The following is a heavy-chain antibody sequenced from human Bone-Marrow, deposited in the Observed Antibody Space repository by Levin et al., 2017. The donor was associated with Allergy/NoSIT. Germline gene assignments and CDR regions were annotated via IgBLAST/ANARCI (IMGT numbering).Heavy chain of an antibody. J-gene: IGHJ4*02. Sequence: GESLKISCQTSGYNFISHGITWVRQAPGQGLEWMGWMSPFTGNTRTAETFQGRLTMTADTATNTAHMELTTLRSDDTAIYFCAKDRGSWRHCPGGSCYALGDWGQGTLVSVSS. CDR3: AKDRGSWRHCPGGSCYALGD. CDR2: MSPFTGNT. V-gene: IGHV1-18*01. D-gene: IGHD2-15*01. CDR1: GYNFISHG.